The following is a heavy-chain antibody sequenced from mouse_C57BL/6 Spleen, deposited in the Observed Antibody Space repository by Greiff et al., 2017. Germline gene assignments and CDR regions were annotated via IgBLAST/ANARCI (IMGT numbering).Heavy chain of an antibody. CDR3: ARYLYDYDERFAY. J-gene: IGHJ3*01. Sequence: QVQLQQSGAELARPGASVKLSCKASGYTFTSYGISWVKQRTGQGLEWIGEIYPRSGNTYYNEKFKGKDTLTADKSSSTAYMELRSLTSEDSTVYFCARYLYDYDERFAYWGQGTLVTVSA. CDR1: GYTFTSYG. D-gene: IGHD2-4*01. V-gene: IGHV1-81*01. CDR2: IYPRSGNT.